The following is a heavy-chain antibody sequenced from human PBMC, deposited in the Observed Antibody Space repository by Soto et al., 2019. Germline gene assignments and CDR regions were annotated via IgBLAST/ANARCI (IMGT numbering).Heavy chain of an antibody. Sequence: GGSLRLSCAASGFTFSSYSMNWVRQAPGKGLVWVSYISSSSSTIYYADSVKGRFTISRDNAKNSLYLQMNSLRDEDTAVYYCARDRVDSPKYYYYYYGMDVWGQGTTVTVSS. CDR1: GFTFSSYS. J-gene: IGHJ6*02. V-gene: IGHV3-48*02. D-gene: IGHD2-15*01. CDR3: ARDRVDSPKYYYYYYGMDV. CDR2: ISSSSSTI.